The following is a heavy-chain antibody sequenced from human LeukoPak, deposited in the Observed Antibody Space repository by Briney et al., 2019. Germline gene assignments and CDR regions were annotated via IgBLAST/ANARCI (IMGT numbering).Heavy chain of an antibody. CDR3: AKGGKWDVTPFDY. CDR1: GFTFTSYS. J-gene: IGHJ4*02. CDR2: ISGGGGST. V-gene: IGHV3-23*01. D-gene: IGHD1-26*01. Sequence: GGSLRLSCAASGFTFTSYSMNWVRQAPGKGLEWVSTISGGGGSTYYADSVKGRFTISRDNSKNTLYLQVNSLRAEDTAVYYCAKGGKWDVTPFDYWGRGTLVTVSS.